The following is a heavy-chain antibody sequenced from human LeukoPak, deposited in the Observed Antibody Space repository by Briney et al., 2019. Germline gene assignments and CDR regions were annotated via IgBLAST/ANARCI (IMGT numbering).Heavy chain of an antibody. CDR2: ISGSGGST. V-gene: IGHV3-23*01. D-gene: IGHD2-2*01. Sequence: GGSLRLSCAASGFSFSSYAMSWVRQAPGKGLEWVSGISGSGGSTYYADSVKGRFTISRDNAKNSLYLQMNSLRAEDTAVYYCARKYCSSTSCLIDNWGQGTLVTVSS. CDR3: ARKYCSSTSCLIDN. CDR1: GFSFSSYA. J-gene: IGHJ4*02.